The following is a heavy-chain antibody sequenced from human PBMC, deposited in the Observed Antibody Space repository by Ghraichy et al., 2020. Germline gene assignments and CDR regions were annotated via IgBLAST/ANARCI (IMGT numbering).Heavy chain of an antibody. CDR3: ARERLLRVPIEPRYYYYYYGMDV. J-gene: IGHJ6*02. V-gene: IGHV4-59*01. Sequence: SETLSLTCTVSGGSISSYYWSWIRQPPGKGLEWIGYIYYSGSTNYNPSLKSRVTISVDTSKNQFSLKLSSVTAADTAVYYCARERLLRVPIEPRYYYYYYGMDVWGQGTTVTVSS. CDR1: GGSISSYY. CDR2: IYYSGST. D-gene: IGHD2-2*01.